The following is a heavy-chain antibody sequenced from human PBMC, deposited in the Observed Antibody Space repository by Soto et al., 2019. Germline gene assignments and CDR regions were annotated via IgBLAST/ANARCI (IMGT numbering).Heavy chain of an antibody. J-gene: IGHJ5*02. CDR1: GYTFTSYA. Sequence: ASVKVSCKASGYTFTSYAMHWVRQAPGQRLEWMGWINAGNGNTKYSQKFQGRVTITRDTSASTAYMELSSLRSEDTAVYYYARDVYYDFWSGDNWFDPWGQGTLVTVSS. CDR3: ARDVYYDFWSGDNWFDP. D-gene: IGHD3-3*01. CDR2: INAGNGNT. V-gene: IGHV1-3*01.